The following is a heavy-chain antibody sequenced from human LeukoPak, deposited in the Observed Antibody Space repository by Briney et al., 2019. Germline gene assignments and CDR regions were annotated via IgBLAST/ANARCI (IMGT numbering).Heavy chain of an antibody. J-gene: IGHJ3*02. CDR2: ISYDGSNK. D-gene: IGHD3-10*01. V-gene: IGHV3-30*01. Sequence: GRSLRLSCAASGFTFSSYAMHWVRQAPGKGLEWVAVISYDGSNKYYADSVKGRFTISRDNSKNTLYLQMNSLRAEDTAVYYCARSGSYYPQDAFDIWSQGTMVTVSS. CDR1: GFTFSSYA. CDR3: ARSGSYYPQDAFDI.